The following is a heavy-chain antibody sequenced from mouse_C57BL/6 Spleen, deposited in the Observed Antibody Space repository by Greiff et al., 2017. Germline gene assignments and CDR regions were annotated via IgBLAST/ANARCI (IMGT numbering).Heavy chain of an antibody. D-gene: IGHD1-1*01. CDR1: GYSITSGYY. CDR3: ARGSLLLGY. Sequence: EVKLQESGPGLVKPSQSLSLTCSVTGYSITSGYYWNWIRQFPGNKLEWMGYISYDGSNNYNPSLKNRISITRDTSKNQFFLKLNSVTTEDTATYYCARGSLLLGYWGQGTTLTVSS. V-gene: IGHV3-6*01. CDR2: ISYDGSN. J-gene: IGHJ2*01.